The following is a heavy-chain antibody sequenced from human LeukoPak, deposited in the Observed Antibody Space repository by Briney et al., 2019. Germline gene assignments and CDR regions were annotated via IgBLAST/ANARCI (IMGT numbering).Heavy chain of an antibody. D-gene: IGHD3-22*01. V-gene: IGHV5-51*01. Sequence: GESLKISCKGSGYRFNAYWIAWVRQMPGKGLEWMGIIYPDDSDARYSPSFQGQVTIPADKSVRTAYLQWSSLKASDTAMYYCARPNITSYYDSRGYDAFDVWGQGTMVTVSS. J-gene: IGHJ3*01. CDR2: IYPDDSDA. CDR1: GYRFNAYW. CDR3: ARPNITSYYDSRGYDAFDV.